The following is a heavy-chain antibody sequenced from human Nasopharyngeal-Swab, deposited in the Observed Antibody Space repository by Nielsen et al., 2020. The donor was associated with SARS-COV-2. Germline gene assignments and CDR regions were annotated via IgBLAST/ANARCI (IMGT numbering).Heavy chain of an antibody. CDR3: ARVLIGTPAYGSGTIDY. CDR2: INHSGST. V-gene: IGHV4-34*01. D-gene: IGHD3-10*01. J-gene: IGHJ4*02. Sequence: RQAPGKGLEWIGEINHSGSTNYNPSLKSRVTISVDTSKNQFSLKLSSVTAADTAVYYCARVLIGTPAYGSGTIDYWGQGTRVTVSS.